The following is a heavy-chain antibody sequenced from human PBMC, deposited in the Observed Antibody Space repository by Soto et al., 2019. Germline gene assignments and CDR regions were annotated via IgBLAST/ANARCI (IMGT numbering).Heavy chain of an antibody. CDR1: GVSISISSYY. CDR2: IYYSGST. J-gene: IGHJ5*02. D-gene: IGHD6-13*01. V-gene: IGHV4-39*01. Sequence: TLSLTGTVSGVSISISSYYWGWIRQPPGKGLEWIGSIYYSGSTYYNPSLNSRVTISVDTSKNQFSLKLSSVTAADTAVYYCARLNHIAAAGTWFDPWGQGTLVTVSS. CDR3: ARLNHIAAAGTWFDP.